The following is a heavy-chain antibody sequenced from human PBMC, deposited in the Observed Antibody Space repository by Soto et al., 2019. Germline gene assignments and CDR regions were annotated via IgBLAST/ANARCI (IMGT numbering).Heavy chain of an antibody. J-gene: IGHJ3*01. D-gene: IGHD3-22*01. CDR2: ISSDGSYK. Sequence: GGSLRLSCQASGFTFSSNAMHWVRQAPGKGLEWVAFISSDGSYKFFADSVKGRFTISRDNSKNTLFLEMNSLGAEDTALYYRARDPGDYYDSTWGQGTMVTV. CDR3: ARDPGDYYDST. V-gene: IGHV3-30*03. CDR1: GFTFSSNA.